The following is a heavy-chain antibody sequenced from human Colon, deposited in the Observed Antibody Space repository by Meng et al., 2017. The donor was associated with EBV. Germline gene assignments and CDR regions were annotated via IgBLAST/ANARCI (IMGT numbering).Heavy chain of an antibody. CDR1: GGSFSGYD. CDR2: INHSGST. CDR3: ARGPGGSYYLYYFDY. Sequence: GEHQQGGAGLLKPSETLSLTCAVYGGSFSGYDWSWIRQPPEKGLEWIGEINHSGSTNYNPSLKSRVTISVDTSKKQFSLKLSSVTAADTAVYYCARGPGGSYYLYYFDYWGQGTLVTVSS. J-gene: IGHJ4*02. D-gene: IGHD1-26*01. V-gene: IGHV4-34*01.